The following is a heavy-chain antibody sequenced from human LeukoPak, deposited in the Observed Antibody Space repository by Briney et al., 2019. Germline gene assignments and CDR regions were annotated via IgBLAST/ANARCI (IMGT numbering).Heavy chain of an antibody. CDR3: ARASGGSCYFNWFDP. CDR2: ISYDGSNK. CDR1: GFTFSSYA. Sequence: HPGGSLRLSCAASGFTFSSYAMHWVRQAPGKGLEWVAVISYDGSNKYYADSVKGRFTISRDNSKNTLYLQMNSLRAEDTAAYYCARASGGSCYFNWFDPWGQGTLVTVSS. J-gene: IGHJ5*02. V-gene: IGHV3-30*04. D-gene: IGHD2-15*01.